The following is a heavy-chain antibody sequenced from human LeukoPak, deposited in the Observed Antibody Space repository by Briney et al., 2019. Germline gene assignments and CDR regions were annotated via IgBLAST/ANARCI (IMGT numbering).Heavy chain of an antibody. CDR1: GYSINSGYC. CDR2: IYYSGST. D-gene: IGHD6-19*01. Sequence: SETLSLTCTVSGYSINSGYCWGWIRQPPGKGLEWIGSIYYSGSTYCNPSLKSRVTISLDTSKNQFSLKLSSVTAADTAVYYCARVPGIAVAGACYWGQGTLVTVSS. V-gene: IGHV4-38-2*02. J-gene: IGHJ4*02. CDR3: ARVPGIAVAGACY.